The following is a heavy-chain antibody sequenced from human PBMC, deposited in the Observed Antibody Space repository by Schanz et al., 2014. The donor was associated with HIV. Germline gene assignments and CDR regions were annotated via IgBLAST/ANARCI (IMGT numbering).Heavy chain of an antibody. CDR2: VKHSGDA. V-gene: IGHV4-34*02. CDR3: ARAKWPPRNRHFDF. CDR1: GRSVTYFY. J-gene: IGHJ4*02. D-gene: IGHD5-12*01. Sequence: QVQLQQWGAGLLKPSETLSLTCAVYGRSVTYFYWSWIRQSPGKGLEWIAGVKHSGDANHNPSLKGRVPISVNTSKNQFSLKLDSVTAADTAVYYCARAKWPPRNRHFDFWGQGNLVTVS.